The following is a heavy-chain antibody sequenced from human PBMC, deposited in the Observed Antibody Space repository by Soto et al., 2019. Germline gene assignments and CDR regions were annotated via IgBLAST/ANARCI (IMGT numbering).Heavy chain of an antibody. CDR2: INSDGSST. Sequence: EVQLVESGGGLVQPGGYLRLSCAASGFTFSSYWMHWVRQAPGKGLVWVSRINSDGSSTYYADSVKGRFTISRDTAKNTLYLQMHILRAEDTAVYYCATAVPFDYWGQRNLGTVSS. CDR3: ATAVPFDY. J-gene: IGHJ4*02. CDR1: GFTFSSYW. D-gene: IGHD2-2*01. V-gene: IGHV3-74*01.